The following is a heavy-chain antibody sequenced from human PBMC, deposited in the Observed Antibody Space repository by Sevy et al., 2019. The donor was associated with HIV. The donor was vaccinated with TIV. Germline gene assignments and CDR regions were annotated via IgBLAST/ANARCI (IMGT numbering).Heavy chain of an antibody. D-gene: IGHD3-10*01. V-gene: IGHV3-21*01. CDR2: ISSSSNYI. CDR1: GLTFSTYT. CDR3: ARPYGSGSWEAFDI. Sequence: GGSLRLSCAASGLTFSTYTMNWVRQAPGKGLQWVSSISSSSNYIYYADSVKGRFTISRDNAKNSLYIQMNSLRAEDTAVYYCARPYGSGSWEAFDIWGQGTMVTVSS. J-gene: IGHJ3*02.